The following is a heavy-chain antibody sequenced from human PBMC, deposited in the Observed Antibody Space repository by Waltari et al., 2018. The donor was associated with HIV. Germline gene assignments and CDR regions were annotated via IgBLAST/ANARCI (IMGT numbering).Heavy chain of an antibody. CDR3: ARVVPLGATGYFDY. CDR1: GGSIGSSNW. J-gene: IGHJ4*02. D-gene: IGHD1-1*01. V-gene: IGHV4-4*02. Sequence: QVQLQESGPGLVKPSGTLSLTCAVSGGSIGSSNWWSWVRQPPGKGLEGIGEIYHSGRTTYNPSLKSRGTFSVGNAKNQFSLKLSSVTAADTAVYYCARVVPLGATGYFDYWGQGTLVTVSS. CDR2: IYHSGRT.